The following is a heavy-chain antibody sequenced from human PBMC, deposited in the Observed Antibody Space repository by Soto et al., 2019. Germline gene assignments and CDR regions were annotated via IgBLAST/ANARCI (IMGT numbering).Heavy chain of an antibody. CDR1: GDSISSGVSY. CDR2: TNDRGSA. Sequence: PSETLSLTCTVSGDSISSGVSYWSWVRQPPGKGLEWIGETNDRGSAFYNPSLKTRVAISLDTPKNQFSLKLSSMTAADTAVYYCARESNLHIFDYWGQGTLVT. V-gene: IGHV4-30-4*01. CDR3: ARESNLHIFDY. J-gene: IGHJ4*02. D-gene: IGHD2-21*01.